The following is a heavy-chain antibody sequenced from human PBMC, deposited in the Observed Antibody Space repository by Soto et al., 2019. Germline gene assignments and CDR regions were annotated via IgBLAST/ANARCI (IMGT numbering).Heavy chain of an antibody. Sequence: EVQLLESGGGLVQPGGSLRLSCAASGFTFGSYAMTWVRQAPGKGLEWVSAISGSGGSTYYADSVKGRFTISRDNSKNTLYLQMSSLRAEDTAIYYCARVPYYYDSSGYSYWYFDLWGRGTLVTVSS. V-gene: IGHV3-23*01. D-gene: IGHD3-22*01. CDR1: GFTFGSYA. CDR3: ARVPYYYDSSGYSYWYFDL. CDR2: ISGSGGST. J-gene: IGHJ2*01.